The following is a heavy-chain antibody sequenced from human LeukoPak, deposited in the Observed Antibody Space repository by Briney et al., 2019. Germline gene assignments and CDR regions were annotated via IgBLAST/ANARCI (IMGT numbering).Heavy chain of an antibody. CDR2: FNPRGGST. D-gene: IGHD5-24*01. V-gene: IGHV1-46*01. Sequence: ASVKVSCKASGHTFTNYYIHWVRQSPGQGLEWMGVFNPRGGSTSNAQKFQGRVTMTRDTSTSTVYMELSSLQSEDTAVYYCARGDGYNFDVMGGWYFDLWGRGTLVTVSS. CDR1: GHTFTNYY. CDR3: ARGDGYNFDVMGGWYFDL. J-gene: IGHJ2*01.